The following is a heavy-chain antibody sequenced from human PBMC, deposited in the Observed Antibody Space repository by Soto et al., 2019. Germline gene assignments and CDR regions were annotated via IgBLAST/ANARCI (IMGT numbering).Heavy chain of an antibody. D-gene: IGHD2-15*01. CDR1: GFTFSSYD. CDR3: ARDKVVVVAAPENYYYYYGMDV. J-gene: IGHJ6*02. V-gene: IGHV3-13*01. Sequence: GGSLRLSCAASGFTFSSYDMHWVRQATGKGLEWVSAIGTAGDTYYPGSVKGRFTISRENAKNSLYLQMNSLRAEDTAVYYCARDKVVVVAAPENYYYYYGMDVWGQGTTVTVSS. CDR2: IGTAGDT.